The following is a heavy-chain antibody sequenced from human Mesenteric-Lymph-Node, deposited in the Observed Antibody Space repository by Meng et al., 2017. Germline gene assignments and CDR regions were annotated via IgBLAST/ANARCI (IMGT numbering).Heavy chain of an antibody. Sequence: ASVKVSCKASGYTFTGYYMHWVRQAPGQGLEWMGWINPNSGGTNYAQKFQGRVTMTRDTSTSTVYMELSSLRSEDTAVYYCATDMAATHYYYYGMDVWGQGTTVTVSS. CDR2: INPNSGGT. J-gene: IGHJ6*02. D-gene: IGHD5-24*01. CDR3: ATDMAATHYYYYGMDV. V-gene: IGHV1-2*02. CDR1: GYTFTGYY.